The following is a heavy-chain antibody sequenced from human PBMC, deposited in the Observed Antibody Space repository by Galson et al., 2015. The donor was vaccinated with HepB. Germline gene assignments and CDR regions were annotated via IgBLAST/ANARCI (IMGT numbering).Heavy chain of an antibody. D-gene: IGHD3-10*01. CDR1: GGTFSSYA. CDR2: IIPIFGTA. J-gene: IGHJ4*02. CDR3: AREPYYGSGSYGGY. Sequence: SVKVSCKASGGTFSSYAISWVRQAPGQGLEWMGGIIPIFGTANYAQKFQGRVTITADESTSTAYMELSSLRSEDTAVYYCAREPYYGSGSYGGYWGQRTLVTVSS. V-gene: IGHV1-69*13.